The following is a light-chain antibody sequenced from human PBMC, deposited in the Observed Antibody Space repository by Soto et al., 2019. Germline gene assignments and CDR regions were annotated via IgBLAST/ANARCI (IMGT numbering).Light chain of an antibody. Sequence: DIQLTQSPSFLSASVGDRVTITCRASQGISSYLAWYQQKPGKAPNLLIHTASTLQSGVPSRFSGSGSGTEFTLTISSLQPEDLATYYCQQRNSYPFTFGQGTRLEIK. J-gene: IGKJ5*01. CDR3: QQRNSYPFT. CDR1: QGISSY. CDR2: TAS. V-gene: IGKV1-9*01.